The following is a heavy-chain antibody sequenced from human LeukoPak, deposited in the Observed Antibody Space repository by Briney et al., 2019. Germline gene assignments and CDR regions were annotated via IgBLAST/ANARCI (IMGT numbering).Heavy chain of an antibody. CDR3: ARGRVVTAIPNY. CDR1: GFTFSSYE. J-gene: IGHJ4*02. CDR2: ISSSGSTI. V-gene: IGHV3-48*03. Sequence: GGSLRLSCAASGFTFSSYEMNWVRQAPGKGLEWVSYISSSGSTIYYADSVKGRFTISRDNAKNSLYLQMNSLRAEDTAVYYCARGRVVTAIPNYWGQGTLVTVSS. D-gene: IGHD2-21*02.